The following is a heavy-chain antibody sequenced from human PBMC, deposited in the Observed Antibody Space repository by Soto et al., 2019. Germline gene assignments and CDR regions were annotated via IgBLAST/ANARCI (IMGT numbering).Heavy chain of an antibody. Sequence: SETLSLTCTVSGGSINNYWWSWIRQAADKRLEWIGRLHSTGATNYNPSLRSRVTMSVDKSKNQFSLNVTSVTAADTAAYFCARGRYCLTGRCFPNWFDSWGQGALVTVSS. CDR2: LHSTGAT. CDR3: ARGRYCLTGRCFPNWFDS. CDR1: GGSINNYW. D-gene: IGHD7-27*01. J-gene: IGHJ5*01. V-gene: IGHV4-4*07.